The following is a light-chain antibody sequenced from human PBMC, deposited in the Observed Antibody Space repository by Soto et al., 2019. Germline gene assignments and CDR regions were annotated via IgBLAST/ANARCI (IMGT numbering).Light chain of an antibody. J-gene: IGLJ3*02. V-gene: IGLV6-57*04. CDR1: SGSIAASY. Sequence: NFMLTQPHSVSESRGKTVAISCTRSSGSIAASYVRWFQQRPGSAPTILIYDDTERPSGVPGRFSGSIDRSSNSASLTITGLKTEDEADYYCQSYDRKSPVVFGGGTKLTVL. CDR2: DDT. CDR3: QSYDRKSPVV.